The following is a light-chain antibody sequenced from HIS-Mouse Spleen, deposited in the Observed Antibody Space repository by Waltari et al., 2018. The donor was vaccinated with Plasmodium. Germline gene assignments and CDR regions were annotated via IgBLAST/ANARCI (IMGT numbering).Light chain of an antibody. CDR3: QSADSSGTYRV. Sequence: SYELTQPPSVSVSPGQTARITCSGDALPKQYAYWYQQKPGQAPVRVIYKDRERPSGIPERFSGSSSGKTGTLTISGVQAEDEADYYCQSADSSGTYRVFGGGTKLTVL. V-gene: IGLV3-25*03. J-gene: IGLJ2*01. CDR1: ALPKQY. CDR2: KDR.